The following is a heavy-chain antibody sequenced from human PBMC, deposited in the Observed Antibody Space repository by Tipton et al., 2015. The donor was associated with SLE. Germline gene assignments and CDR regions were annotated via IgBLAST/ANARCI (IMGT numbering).Heavy chain of an antibody. V-gene: IGHV3-30*02. CDR3: AKVYDHGAY. J-gene: IGHJ4*02. CDR1: GFTFSSYG. Sequence: SLRLSCAASGFTFSSYGMHWVRQAPGKGLEWVAVIRYDGSNKYYADSVKGRFTISRDNSKNTLYLQMNSLRAEDTAVYYCAKVYDHGAYWGQGTLVTVSS. D-gene: IGHD1-14*01. CDR2: IRYDGSNK.